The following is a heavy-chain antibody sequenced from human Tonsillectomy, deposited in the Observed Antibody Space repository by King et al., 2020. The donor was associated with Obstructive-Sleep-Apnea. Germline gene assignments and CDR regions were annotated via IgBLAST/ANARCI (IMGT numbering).Heavy chain of an antibody. CDR3: AKCGYIGHEYFDY. V-gene: IGHV3-9*01. CDR1: GYKFDDYA. Sequence: VQLVESGGGLVQPGRSLRLSCAASGYKFDDYAMYWVRQVPGKGLEWVSGISWNSGNIGYADSVKGRFTISRDNAKRFLYLQLNSLSAGDTALYYCAKCGYIGHEYFDYWGPGTLVTVSS. J-gene: IGHJ4*02. D-gene: IGHD5-12*01. CDR2: ISWNSGNI.